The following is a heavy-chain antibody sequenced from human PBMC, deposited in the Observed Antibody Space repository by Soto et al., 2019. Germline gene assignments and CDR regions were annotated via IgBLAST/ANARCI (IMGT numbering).Heavy chain of an antibody. CDR3: ARGRGAAADYFDF. J-gene: IGHJ4*02. V-gene: IGHV3-11*05. CDR2: ISSSTSHT. D-gene: IGHD6-13*01. Sequence: GGSLRLSCAVSGFTFSDYYMTWIRQAPGKGLEWVSYISSSTSHTNYADSVKGRFTISRGNAKNSLFLQMNSLRAEDTAVYYCARGRGAAADYFDFWGQGTLVTVSS. CDR1: GFTFSDYY.